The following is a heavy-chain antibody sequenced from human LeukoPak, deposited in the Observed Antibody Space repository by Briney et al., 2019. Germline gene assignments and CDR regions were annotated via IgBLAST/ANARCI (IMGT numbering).Heavy chain of an antibody. V-gene: IGHV4-4*07. D-gene: IGHD3-3*01. J-gene: IGHJ3*02. CDR1: GDSIGNYY. CDR2: IYTSGSS. Sequence: PSETLSLTCTVSGDSIGNYYWSWIRQPTGKGLDWIGRIYTSGSSNYKPSLESRVTMSVDTSKNQFSPKLTSVTAANTAVYYCARGISVFGVIIPDGFDIWGQGTMVTVSS. CDR3: ARGISVFGVIIPDGFDI.